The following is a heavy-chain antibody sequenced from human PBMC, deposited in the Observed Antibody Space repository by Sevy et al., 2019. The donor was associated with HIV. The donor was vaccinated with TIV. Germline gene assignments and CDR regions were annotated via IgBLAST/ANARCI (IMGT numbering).Heavy chain of an antibody. CDR2: IYYNVRI. V-gene: IGHV4-61*01. D-gene: IGHD1-26*01. Sequence: SETLSLTCTVSGGSVSSDTDYWTWIRQPPGKGLEFIGYIYYNVRINYNPSLKSRVTISVDTSKNQFSLKVTSVTAADTAFYYCTRVGGLTYYGMDVWGQGTTVTVSS. J-gene: IGHJ6*02. CDR1: GGSVSSDTDY. CDR3: TRVGGLTYYGMDV.